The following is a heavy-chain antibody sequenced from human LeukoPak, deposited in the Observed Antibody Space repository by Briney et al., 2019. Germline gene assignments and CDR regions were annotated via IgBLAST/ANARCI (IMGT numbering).Heavy chain of an antibody. J-gene: IGHJ4*02. V-gene: IGHV3-30*02. Sequence: GGSLRLSCAASGFTFSSYVMHWVRQAPGKGLEWVAFIRYDGSNKYYADSVKGRFTISRDNSKNTLYLQMNSLRAEDTAVYYCAKDPGIAVAGRVYWGQGTLVTVSS. CDR2: IRYDGSNK. CDR1: GFTFSSYV. D-gene: IGHD6-19*01. CDR3: AKDPGIAVAGRVY.